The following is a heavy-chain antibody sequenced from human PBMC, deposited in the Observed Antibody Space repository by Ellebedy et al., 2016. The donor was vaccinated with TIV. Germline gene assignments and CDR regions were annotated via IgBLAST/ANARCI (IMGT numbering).Heavy chain of an antibody. D-gene: IGHD6-13*01. J-gene: IGHJ3*02. CDR3: AKDNEFSSSWYSPVDTFDI. Sequence: GGSLRLXXAASGFTFSSYSMTWIRQAPGKGPAWVSTVSGSDGSVHYTDSVKGRFTISRDNSKNTLYLQMRSLRAEDSAVYYCAKDNEFSSSWYSPVDTFDIWGQGTTVTVSS. V-gene: IGHV3-23*01. CDR1: GFTFSSYS. CDR2: VSGSDGSV.